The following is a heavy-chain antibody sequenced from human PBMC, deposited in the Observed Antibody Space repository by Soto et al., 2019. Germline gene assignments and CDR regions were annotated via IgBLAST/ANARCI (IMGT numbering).Heavy chain of an antibody. D-gene: IGHD3-22*01. CDR3: TRRHDYDSSGYYSPGDY. V-gene: IGHV3-73*01. CDR2: IRSKANSYAT. J-gene: IGHJ4*02. CDR1: GFTFSGSA. Sequence: GGSLRLSCAASGFTFSGSAMHWVRQASGKGLEWVGRIRSKANSYATAYAASVKGRFTISRDDSKNTAYLQMNSLKTEDTAVYYCTRRHDYDSSGYYSPGDYWGQGTLVTVSS.